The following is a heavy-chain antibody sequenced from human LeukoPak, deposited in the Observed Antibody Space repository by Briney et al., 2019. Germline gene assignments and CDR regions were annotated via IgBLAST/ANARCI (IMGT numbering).Heavy chain of an antibody. Sequence: PGGSLRLSCAASGFTFSSYSMNWVRQAPGKGLEWVSYISSSSSTIYYADSVEGRFTISRDNAKNSLYLQMNSLRAEDTAVYYCARDQYYYGSGREPTFDYWGQGTLVTVSS. CDR1: GFTFSSYS. CDR2: ISSSSSTI. J-gene: IGHJ4*02. CDR3: ARDQYYYGSGREPTFDY. V-gene: IGHV3-48*04. D-gene: IGHD3-10*01.